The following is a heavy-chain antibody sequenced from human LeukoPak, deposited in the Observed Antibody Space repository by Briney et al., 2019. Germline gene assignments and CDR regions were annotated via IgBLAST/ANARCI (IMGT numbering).Heavy chain of an antibody. Sequence: ASVKVSCKASGYTFTSYGISWVRQAPGQGLEWMGWISAYNGNTNYAQKLQGRVTMTTDTSTSTAYMELRSLRSDDTAVYYCAREFLLTKRLAVAGKVLAYYYYGMDVWGQGTTATVSS. J-gene: IGHJ6*02. V-gene: IGHV1-18*01. CDR3: AREFLLTKRLAVAGKVLAYYYYGMDV. CDR2: ISAYNGNT. D-gene: IGHD6-19*01. CDR1: GYTFTSYG.